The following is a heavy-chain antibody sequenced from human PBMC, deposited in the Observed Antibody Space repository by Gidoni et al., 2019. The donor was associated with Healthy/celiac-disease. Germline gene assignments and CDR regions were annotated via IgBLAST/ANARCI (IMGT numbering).Heavy chain of an antibody. CDR2: TYYRSKWYN. Sequence: QVQLQQSGPGLVKPSQTLSLTCAISGDSVSSNSAAWNWIRQSPSRGLEWLGRTYYRSKWYNDYAVSVKSRITINPDTSKNQFSLQLNSVTPEDTAVYYCARDTHRAITIFGVVSPPGYYYGMDVWGQGTTVTVSS. V-gene: IGHV6-1*01. CDR3: ARDTHRAITIFGVVSPPGYYYGMDV. J-gene: IGHJ6*02. D-gene: IGHD3-3*01. CDR1: GDSVSSNSAA.